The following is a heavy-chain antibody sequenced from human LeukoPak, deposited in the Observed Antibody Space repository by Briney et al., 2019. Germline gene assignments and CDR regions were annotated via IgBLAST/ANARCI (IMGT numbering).Heavy chain of an antibody. CDR3: ARDSPACSY. V-gene: IGHV3-23*01. CDR2: IGDSGDST. Sequence: PGGSLRLSCAASGFTFSNNWMHWVRQAPGKGLEWVSAIGDSGDSTYYADSVKGRFTISRDTSKNTLYLQMNSLRAEDTAVYYCARDSPACSYWGQGTLVTVSP. CDR1: GFTFSNNW. J-gene: IGHJ4*02. D-gene: IGHD2-2*01.